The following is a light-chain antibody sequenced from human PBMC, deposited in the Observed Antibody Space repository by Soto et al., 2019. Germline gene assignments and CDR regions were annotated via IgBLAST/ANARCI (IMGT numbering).Light chain of an antibody. V-gene: IGKV3-20*01. Sequence: EIGLTQSPGTLSFSPRERATLSCRASQSVSSSYLAWYQPKPGQAPSLLIHGASSMATGIPDRFSGSGSGTDFPLTIRRLEPEDFAVYYCQQYGSSPFTFGGGTKVEIK. CDR1: QSVSSSY. CDR3: QQYGSSPFT. CDR2: GAS. J-gene: IGKJ4*01.